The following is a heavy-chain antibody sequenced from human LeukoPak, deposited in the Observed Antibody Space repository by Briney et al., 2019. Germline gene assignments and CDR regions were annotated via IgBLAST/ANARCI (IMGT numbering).Heavy chain of an antibody. CDR2: INHSGST. J-gene: IGHJ5*02. V-gene: IGHV4-34*01. CDR1: GGSFSGYY. Sequence: SETLSLTCAVYGGSFSGYYWSWIRQPPGKGLEWIGEINHSGSTNYNPSLKSRVTISVDTSKNQFSLKLSSVTAADTAVYYCARVTMIVVVIWFDPWGQGTLVTVSS. D-gene: IGHD3-22*01. CDR3: ARVTMIVVVIWFDP.